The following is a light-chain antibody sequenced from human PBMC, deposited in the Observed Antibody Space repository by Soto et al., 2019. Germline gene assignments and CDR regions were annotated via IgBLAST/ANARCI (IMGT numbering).Light chain of an antibody. CDR1: HTITTW. Sequence: DIQMTQSPSTLSASVGDTVTITCRASHTITTWLAWYQQKPGKAPKLLIYDASSLDSGVPSRFSGSGSGIEFTLTISSLQPDDFATYYCQQYNTHSWTFGQGTKVDSK. CDR3: QQYNTHSWT. CDR2: DAS. V-gene: IGKV1-5*01. J-gene: IGKJ1*01.